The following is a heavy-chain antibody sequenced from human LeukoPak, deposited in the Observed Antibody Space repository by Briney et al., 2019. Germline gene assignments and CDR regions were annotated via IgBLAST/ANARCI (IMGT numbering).Heavy chain of an antibody. V-gene: IGHV4-61*02. CDR1: GGSISRGSYY. D-gene: IGHD1-1*01. CDR2: IYTSGST. Sequence: SETLSLTCTVSGGSISRGSYYWSWIRQPAGKGLEWIGRIYTSGSTNYNPSLKSRVTISVDTSKNQFSLKLSSVTAADTAVYYCARAGYMTSDAFDIWGQGTMVTVSS. CDR3: ARAGYMTSDAFDI. J-gene: IGHJ3*02.